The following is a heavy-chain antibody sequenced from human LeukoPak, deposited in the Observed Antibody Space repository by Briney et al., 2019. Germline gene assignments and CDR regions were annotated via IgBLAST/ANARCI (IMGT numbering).Heavy chain of an antibody. V-gene: IGHV3-9*01. CDR2: ISWNSGSI. D-gene: IGHD3-10*01. CDR1: GFTFDGYA. Sequence: PGGSLRLSCAASGFTFDGYAMHWVRQAPGKGLEWVSGISWNSGSIDYTDSVRGRFTISRDNAKNSLDLQMNSLRAEDTALYYCAKGYGLTPKYGIDVWGQGTTVTVSS. CDR3: AKGYGLTPKYGIDV. J-gene: IGHJ6*02.